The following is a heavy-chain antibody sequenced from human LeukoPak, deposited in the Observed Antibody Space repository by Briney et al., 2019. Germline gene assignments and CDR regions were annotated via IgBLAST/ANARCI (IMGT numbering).Heavy chain of an antibody. CDR1: GGTFSSYA. Sequence: SVKVSCKASGGTFSSYAISWVRQAPGQGLEWMGGIIPIFGTANYAQKFQGRVTITTDEYTSTAYMELSSLRSEDTAVYYCASGLPSSGWYPLNTFDYWGQGTLVTVSS. J-gene: IGHJ4*02. CDR3: ASGLPSSGWYPLNTFDY. CDR2: IIPIFGTA. D-gene: IGHD6-19*01. V-gene: IGHV1-69*05.